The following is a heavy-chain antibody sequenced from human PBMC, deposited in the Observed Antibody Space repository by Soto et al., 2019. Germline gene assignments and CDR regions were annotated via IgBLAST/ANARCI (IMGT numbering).Heavy chain of an antibody. V-gene: IGHV1-18*01. J-gene: IGHJ6*03. Sequence: ASVKVSCKASGYTFTSYGISWVRQAPGQGLEWMGWISAYNGNTNYAQKLQGRVSMTTDTSTSTAYMELRSLRSDDTAVYYCVRGDDYSTYYYYYYMDVWGKGTTVTVSS. CDR2: ISAYNGNT. D-gene: IGHD4-4*01. CDR1: GYTFTSYG. CDR3: VRGDDYSTYYYYYYMDV.